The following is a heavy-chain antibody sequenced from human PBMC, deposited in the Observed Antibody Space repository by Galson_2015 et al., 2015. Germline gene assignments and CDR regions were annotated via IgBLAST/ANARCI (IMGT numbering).Heavy chain of an antibody. V-gene: IGHV3-33*01. CDR1: GFAFHSNG. CDR2: IWYDGSRK. D-gene: IGHD3-3*01. Sequence: SLRLSCAASGFAFHSNGMHWVRQAPGKGLEWVALIWYDGSRKEYADSVKGRFTISRDNSKNTVYLHMNTLRGEDTAVYYCARDRRGYLRFLDYWGQGTLVIVSS. CDR3: ARDRRGYLRFLDY. J-gene: IGHJ4*02.